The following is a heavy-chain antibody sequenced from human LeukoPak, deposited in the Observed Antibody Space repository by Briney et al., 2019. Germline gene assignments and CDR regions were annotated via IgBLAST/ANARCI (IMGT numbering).Heavy chain of an antibody. CDR1: GGSFSGYY. D-gene: IGHD3-10*01. V-gene: IGHV4-34*01. CDR2: INHSGST. Sequence: SETLSLTCAVYGGSFSGYYWSWIRQPPGKGLEWIGEINHSGSTNYNPSLKSRVTISADTSKNQFSLKLSSVTAADTAVYYCARTNKFLTMVRRPGGMDVWGQGTTVTVSS. J-gene: IGHJ6*02. CDR3: ARTNKFLTMVRRPGGMDV.